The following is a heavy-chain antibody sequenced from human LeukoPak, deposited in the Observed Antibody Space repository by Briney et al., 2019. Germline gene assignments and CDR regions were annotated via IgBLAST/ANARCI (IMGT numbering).Heavy chain of an antibody. D-gene: IGHD6-13*01. CDR2: IRSSGSTI. CDR3: ARVLETAAGTGGYYYYGMDV. V-gene: IGHV3-11*01. J-gene: IGHJ6*02. CDR1: GFTFSDYY. Sequence: PGGSLRLSCAASGFTFSDYYMSWIRQAPGKGLEWVSYIRSSGSTIYYADSVKGRFTISRDNAKNSLYLQMNSLRAEDTAVYYCARVLETAAGTGGYYYYGMDVWGQGTTVTVSS.